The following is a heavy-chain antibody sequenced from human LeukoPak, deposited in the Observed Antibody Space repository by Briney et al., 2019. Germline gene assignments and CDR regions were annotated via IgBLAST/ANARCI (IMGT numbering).Heavy chain of an antibody. CDR3: ARDLITIFGVVIISYYYGMDV. Sequence: ASVKVSCKASGYTFTSHGISWVRQAPGQGLEWMGWISAYNGNTNYAQKLQGRVTMTTDTSTSTAYMELRSLRSDDTAVYYCARDLITIFGVVIISYYYGMDVWGQGTTVTVSS. J-gene: IGHJ6*02. CDR1: GYTFTSHG. CDR2: ISAYNGNT. D-gene: IGHD3-3*01. V-gene: IGHV1-18*01.